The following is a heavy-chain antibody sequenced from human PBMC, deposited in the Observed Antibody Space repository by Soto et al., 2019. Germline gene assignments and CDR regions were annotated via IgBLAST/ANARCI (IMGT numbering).Heavy chain of an antibody. V-gene: IGHV3-72*01. CDR3: VRGHNSFDY. J-gene: IGHJ4*02. Sequence: EVHLVESGGGLVQPGGSLRLSCAVSGFTFSDHYMDWVRQAPGKGLEWVGRSRNKANSYTTQYAASVEGRFTVSRDDSKNSLYLQMNSLKAEDMALYYCVRGHNSFDYWGQGTLVTVSS. CDR2: SRNKANSYTT. CDR1: GFTFSDHY.